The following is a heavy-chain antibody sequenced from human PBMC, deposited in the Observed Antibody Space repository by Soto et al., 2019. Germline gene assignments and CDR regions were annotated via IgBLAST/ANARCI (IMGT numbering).Heavy chain of an antibody. D-gene: IGHD3-22*01. J-gene: IGHJ4*02. Sequence: GGSLRLSCAASGFPFSSYSMNWVRQAPGKGLEWVSSISSSSSYIYYADSVKGRLTISRDNAKNSLYLQMNSLRAEDTAVYYCAREGFDSSGYYRGLDYWGQGTLVTVSS. CDR3: AREGFDSSGYYRGLDY. CDR1: GFPFSSYS. CDR2: ISSSSSYI. V-gene: IGHV3-21*01.